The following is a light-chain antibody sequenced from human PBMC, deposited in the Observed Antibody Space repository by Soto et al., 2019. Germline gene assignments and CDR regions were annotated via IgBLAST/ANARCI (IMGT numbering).Light chain of an antibody. CDR1: QSVSSN. Sequence: EIVMTQSPATLSVSPGERATLSCRASQSVSSNLAWYQQKPGQAPRLLIYGASTTATGIPARFSGSGSGTEFTLTITSLQSEDFAVYYCQQYNYWPTFGQGTKVEIK. CDR2: GAS. J-gene: IGKJ1*01. V-gene: IGKV3-15*01. CDR3: QQYNYWPT.